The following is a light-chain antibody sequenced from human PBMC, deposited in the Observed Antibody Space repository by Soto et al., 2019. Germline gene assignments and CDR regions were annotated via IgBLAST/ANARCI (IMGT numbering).Light chain of an antibody. CDR2: GAS. V-gene: IGKV3-15*01. J-gene: IGKJ5*01. CDR3: QQYNNWPPIT. CDR1: QSVSSN. Sequence: EIVLTQSPGTLSLSPGERATLSCRASQSVSSNLAWYQQKPGQAPRLLIYGASTRATGIPARFSGSGSGTEFTLTISSLQSEDLAVYYCQQYNNWPPITFGQGTRLEIK.